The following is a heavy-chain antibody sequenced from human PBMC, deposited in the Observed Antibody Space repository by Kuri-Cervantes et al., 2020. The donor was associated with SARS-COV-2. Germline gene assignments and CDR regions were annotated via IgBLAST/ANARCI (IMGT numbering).Heavy chain of an antibody. CDR2: ISNDGSNK. Sequence: GESLKISCAASGFTFSRYAMHWVRQAPGKGLEWVAVISNDGSNKDYTASGKGRFTISRDNSQNTLYLQMKSLRTEDTALYYCARDRVGVHDSWGQGTLVTVSS. CDR1: GFTFSRYA. V-gene: IGHV3-30-3*01. CDR3: ARDRVGVHDS. J-gene: IGHJ4*02. D-gene: IGHD2-21*01.